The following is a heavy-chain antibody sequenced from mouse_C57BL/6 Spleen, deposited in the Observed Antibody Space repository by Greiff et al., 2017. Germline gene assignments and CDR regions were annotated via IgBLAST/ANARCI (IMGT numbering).Heavy chain of an antibody. Sequence: EVKLVESGGGLVKPGGSLKLSCAASGFTFSSYAMSWVRQTPEKRLEWVATISDGGSYTYYPDNVKGRFTISRDNAKNNLYLQMSHLKSEDTAMYYCARGAMITTRGFAYWGQGTLVTVSA. CDR3: ARGAMITTRGFAY. V-gene: IGHV5-4*03. CDR1: GFTFSSYA. D-gene: IGHD2-4*01. J-gene: IGHJ3*01. CDR2: ISDGGSYT.